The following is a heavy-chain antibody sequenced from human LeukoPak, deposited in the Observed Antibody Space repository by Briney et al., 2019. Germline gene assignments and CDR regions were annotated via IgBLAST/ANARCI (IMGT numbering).Heavy chain of an antibody. J-gene: IGHJ4*02. V-gene: IGHV4-34*01. CDR3: ARRYSSSWYVVSRFDY. Sequence: PSETLSLTCAVYGGSFSGYYWSWIRQPPGKGLEWIGEINHSGSTNYNPSLKSRVTISVDTSKNQFSLKLSSVTAADTAVYYCARRYSSSWYVVSRFDYWGQGTLVTVSS. CDR2: INHSGST. CDR1: GGSFSGYY. D-gene: IGHD6-13*01.